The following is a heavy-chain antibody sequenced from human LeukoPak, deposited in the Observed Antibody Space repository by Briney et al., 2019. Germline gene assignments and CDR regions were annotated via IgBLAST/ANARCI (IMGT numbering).Heavy chain of an antibody. V-gene: IGHV3-30*02. CDR2: IRYDGSNK. CDR3: APRGYSSSLKYYYYYMDV. CDR1: GFTFSSYG. Sequence: GGSLRLSCAASGFTFSSYGMHWVRQAPGKGLEWVAFIRYDGSNKYYADSVKGRFTISRDNSKNTLYLQMNSLRAEDTAVYYCAPRGYSSSLKYYYYYMDVWGKGPRSPSP. D-gene: IGHD6-13*01. J-gene: IGHJ6*03.